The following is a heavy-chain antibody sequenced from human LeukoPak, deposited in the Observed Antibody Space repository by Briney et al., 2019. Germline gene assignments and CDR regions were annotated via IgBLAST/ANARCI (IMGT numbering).Heavy chain of an antibody. CDR1: GYSFTNYW. CDR3: ARRSESSGWALEYFHH. CDR2: ISPGDSDT. D-gene: IGHD6-19*01. V-gene: IGHV5-51*01. Sequence: GESLKISCKASGYSFTNYWIGWVRQMPGKGLEWMGIISPGDSDTRYSLSFQGQVTISADKSISTAYLQWNSLKASDTAMYYCARRSESSGWALEYFHHWGQGTLVTVSS. J-gene: IGHJ1*01.